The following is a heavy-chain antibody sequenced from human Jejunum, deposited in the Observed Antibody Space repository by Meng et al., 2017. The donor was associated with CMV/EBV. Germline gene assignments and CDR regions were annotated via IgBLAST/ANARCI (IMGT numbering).Heavy chain of an antibody. Sequence: VHVVESGGGLVQPGGSLRLSCAASGFNFRNYWMHWVRQEPGKGPLWVSRITDDGTTNYADFVQGRFTISRDDAKNTVYLQMNSLRAEDTGIYYCTGLDYWGQGTLVTASS. J-gene: IGHJ4*02. CDR1: GFNFRNYW. CDR3: TGLDY. V-gene: IGHV3-74*01. CDR2: ITDDGTT.